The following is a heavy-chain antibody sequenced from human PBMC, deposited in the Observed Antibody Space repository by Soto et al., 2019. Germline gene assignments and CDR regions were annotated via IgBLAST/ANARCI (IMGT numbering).Heavy chain of an antibody. CDR2: ISGSGDST. Sequence: EVQLLESGGGLVQPGGSLRLSCAASGFSFSSYGMSWVRQAPGKGLEWVSGISGSGDSTRYADSVKGRITSSRDNSKNTLYLQLTSLRGEDTAVYYCAKEAVRRSRGFNFYYMDVWGKGNTVTVSS. CDR3: AKEAVRRSRGFNFYYMDV. V-gene: IGHV3-23*01. J-gene: IGHJ6*03. CDR1: GFSFSSYG.